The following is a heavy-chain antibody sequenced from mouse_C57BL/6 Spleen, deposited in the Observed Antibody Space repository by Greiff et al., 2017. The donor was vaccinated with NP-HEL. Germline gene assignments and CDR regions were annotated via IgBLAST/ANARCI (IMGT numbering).Heavy chain of an antibody. J-gene: IGHJ4*01. CDR3: ASYDGYYHYYAMDY. CDR2: IDPSDSYT. V-gene: IGHV1-59*01. Sequence: VKLQQPGAELVRPGTSVKLSCKASGYTFTSYWMHWVKQRPGQGLEWIGVIDPSDSYTNYNQKFKGKATLTVDTSSSTAYMQLSSLTSEDSAVYYCASYDGYYHYYAMDYWGQGTSVTVSS. CDR1: GYTFTSYW. D-gene: IGHD2-3*01.